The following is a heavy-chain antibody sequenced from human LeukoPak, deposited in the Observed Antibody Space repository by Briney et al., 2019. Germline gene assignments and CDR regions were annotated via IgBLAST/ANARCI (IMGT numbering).Heavy chain of an antibody. Sequence: PGGSLRLSCAASRFTFSTYAMSWVRQAPGKGLEWVSAISGSGDNTYYADSVKGRFTISRDNSKNTLYLQMNSLRAEDTAVYYCAKWGCSGSDCYPFDYWGQGTLVTVSS. CDR3: AKWGCSGSDCYPFDY. CDR2: ISGSGDNT. V-gene: IGHV3-23*01. CDR1: RFTFSTYA. J-gene: IGHJ4*02. D-gene: IGHD2-21*02.